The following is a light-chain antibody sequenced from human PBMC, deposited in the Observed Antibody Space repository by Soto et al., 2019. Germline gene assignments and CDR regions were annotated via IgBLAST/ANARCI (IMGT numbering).Light chain of an antibody. J-gene: IGKJ1*01. V-gene: IGKV3-20*01. CDR3: QQYASSRT. Sequence: IVLTQSPGPLPLSPGERATLSCRASQSVTNNFVAWFQQKPGQAPRLLKYGASSRATGIPDRCSGSGSGTDVTLTITRLEPEDFAVYYCQQYASSRTFGQGTTVDIK. CDR1: QSVTNNF. CDR2: GAS.